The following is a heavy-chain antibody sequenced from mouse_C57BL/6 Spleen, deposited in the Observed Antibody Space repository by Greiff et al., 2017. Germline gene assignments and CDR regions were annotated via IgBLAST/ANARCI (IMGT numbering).Heavy chain of an antibody. CDR2: IYPGDGDT. D-gene: IGHD3-2*02. CDR1: GYAFSSSW. J-gene: IGHJ2*01. CDR3: ATSGSSGYDY. Sequence: VKLQQSGPELVKPGASVKISCKASGYAFSSSWMNWVKQRPGKGLEWIGRIYPGDGDTNYNGKFKGKATLTADKASSTAYMQLSSLTSEDSAVYFGATSGSSGYDYWGQGTTLTVSS. V-gene: IGHV1-82*01.